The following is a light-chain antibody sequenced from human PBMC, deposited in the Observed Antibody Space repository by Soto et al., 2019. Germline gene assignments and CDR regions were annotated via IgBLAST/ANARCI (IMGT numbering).Light chain of an antibody. CDR2: EVS. CDR3: SSYTSSGTLV. CDR1: TTDIRRYNY. J-gene: IGLJ2*01. Sequence: QSVLPQPASVSGSPGQSITISCTGTTTDIRRYNYVSWYQHHPDKAPKLILYEVSNRPSGVSDRFSGSKSGTTASLTISGLQPEDEASYYCSSYTSSGTLVFGGGTKLTVL. V-gene: IGLV2-14*01.